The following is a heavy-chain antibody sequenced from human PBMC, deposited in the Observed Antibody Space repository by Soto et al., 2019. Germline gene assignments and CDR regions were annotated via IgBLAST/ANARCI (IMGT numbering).Heavy chain of an antibody. D-gene: IGHD1-26*01. CDR2: IGPESGAT. CDR1: GYTLTGHY. Sequence: ASVKVSCKASGYTLTGHYIHWVRQAPEQGPEWMGEIGPESGATRYAQKFQGRVTMTRDMSITTVYMELNNLSPDDTAVYYCGRGRSGQIVVFYWGQGTPVTVSS. J-gene: IGHJ4*02. V-gene: IGHV1-2*02. CDR3: GRGRSGQIVVFY.